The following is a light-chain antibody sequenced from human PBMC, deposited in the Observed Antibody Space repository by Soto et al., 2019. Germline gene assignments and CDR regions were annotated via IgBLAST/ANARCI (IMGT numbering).Light chain of an antibody. CDR3: CSYAGSDV. CDR2: DVS. V-gene: IGLV2-11*01. CDR1: SSDVGGYNY. J-gene: IGLJ1*01. Sequence: QSALTQPRSVSGSPGQSVTISCTGTSSDVGGYNYVSWYQQHPGKAPKLMIYDVSKRPSGVPDRFSGSKSGNTASLTISWLQAEDEDDYYCCSYAGSDVFGTGTKVTVL.